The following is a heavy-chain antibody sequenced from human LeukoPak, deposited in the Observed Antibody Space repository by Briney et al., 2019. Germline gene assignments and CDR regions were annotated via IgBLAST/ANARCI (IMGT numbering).Heavy chain of an antibody. CDR1: GFTCSSYG. V-gene: IGHV3-30*02. CDR2: IRYDGSNK. J-gene: IGHJ4*02. CDR3: AKDHRYSSGWHDY. Sequence: GGSLRLSCAASGFTCSSYGMHWVRQAPGKGLEWVAFIRYDGSNKYYADSVKGRFTISRDNSKNTLYLQMNSLRAEDTAVYYCAKDHRYSSGWHDYWGQGTLVTVSS. D-gene: IGHD6-19*01.